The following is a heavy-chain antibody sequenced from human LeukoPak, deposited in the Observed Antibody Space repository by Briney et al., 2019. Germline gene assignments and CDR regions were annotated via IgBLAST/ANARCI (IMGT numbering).Heavy chain of an antibody. CDR1: GASISGYY. J-gene: IGHJ6*02. CDR3: ARHGGVSGTYFPPHHYGMDV. Sequence: SETLSLTCTVSGASISGYYWSWIRQPPGKGLEWIGFVYYSGSTNYSPSLKSRATISIDTSKNQFSLRLSSVTAADTAVYYCARHGGVSGTYFPPHHYGMDVWGQGTTVTVSS. CDR2: VYYSGST. D-gene: IGHD3-16*01. V-gene: IGHV4-59*08.